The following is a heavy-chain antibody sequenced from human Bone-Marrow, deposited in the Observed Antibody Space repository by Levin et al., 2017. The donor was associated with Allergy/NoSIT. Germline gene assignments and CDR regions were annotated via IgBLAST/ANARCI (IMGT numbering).Heavy chain of an antibody. CDR1: GGTFSSYA. CDR2: IIPIFGTA. V-gene: IGHV1-69*13. J-gene: IGHJ5*02. D-gene: IGHD3-3*01. Sequence: SVKVSCKASGGTFSSYAISWVRQAPGQGLEWMGGIIPIFGTANYAQKFQGRVTITADESTSTAYMELSSLRSEDTAVYYCARVLLEWWGGNWFDPWGQGTLVTVSS. CDR3: ARVLLEWWGGNWFDP.